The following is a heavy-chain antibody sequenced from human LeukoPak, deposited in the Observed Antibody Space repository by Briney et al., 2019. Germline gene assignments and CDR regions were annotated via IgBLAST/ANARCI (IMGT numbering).Heavy chain of an antibody. CDR2: ISGSGGST. V-gene: IGHV3-23*01. J-gene: IGHJ4*02. Sequence: GGSLRLSCAASGFTFNTYAMSWVRQAPGKGLEWVSAISGSGGSTYYADSVKGRFTISRDNSKNTLYLQMNSLRAEDTAVYYCAKVEGDIVVVPAADFDYWGQGTLVTVSS. CDR3: AKVEGDIVVVPAADFDY. D-gene: IGHD2-2*01. CDR1: GFTFNTYA.